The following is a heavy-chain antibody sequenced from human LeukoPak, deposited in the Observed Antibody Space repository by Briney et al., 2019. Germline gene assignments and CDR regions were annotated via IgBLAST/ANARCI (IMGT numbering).Heavy chain of an antibody. V-gene: IGHV3-66*01. Sequence: GGSLRLSCVASGFTVSTNYINWVRQAPEKGLEWVSVIYSGGSTNFADSVKGRFTISRDNSKNTLYLQMNSLRAEDTAVYYCARGGTYAVYYFGMDVWGQGTTVTVSS. D-gene: IGHD2-8*01. CDR1: GFTVSTNY. J-gene: IGHJ6*02. CDR2: IYSGGST. CDR3: ARGGTYAVYYFGMDV.